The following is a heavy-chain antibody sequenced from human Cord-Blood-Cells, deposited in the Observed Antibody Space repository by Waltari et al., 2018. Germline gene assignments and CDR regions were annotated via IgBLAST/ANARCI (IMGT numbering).Heavy chain of an antibody. Sequence: QVQLQQWGAGLLKPSETLSLTCAVYGGSFSGYYWSWIRQPPGKGLEWIGEINHSGSTNYNPALKSRVTVSVDTSKNQCSLKLSSVTAADTAVYYCARDRTGRQLLWFGESPYYFDYWGQGTLVTVSS. V-gene: IGHV4-34*01. D-gene: IGHD3-10*01. CDR1: GGSFSGYY. J-gene: IGHJ4*02. CDR3: ARDRTGRQLLWFGESPYYFDY. CDR2: INHSGST.